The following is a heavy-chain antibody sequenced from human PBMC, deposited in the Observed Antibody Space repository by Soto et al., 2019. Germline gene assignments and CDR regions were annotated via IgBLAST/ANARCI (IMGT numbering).Heavy chain of an antibody. V-gene: IGHV3-53*01. J-gene: IGHJ4*02. CDR3: ASETPGTLGLEY. Sequence: EVQLVESGGGLIQPGGSLRLSCAASGFSVSNNFMSWVRQAPGKGLEWVSVIYSDDSTYYADSVKGRFTVSRDNSKNTLHLQMSSLRAEDTAVYYCASETPGTLGLEYWGQGSLVTVAS. CDR2: IYSDDST. CDR1: GFSVSNNF. D-gene: IGHD3-10*01.